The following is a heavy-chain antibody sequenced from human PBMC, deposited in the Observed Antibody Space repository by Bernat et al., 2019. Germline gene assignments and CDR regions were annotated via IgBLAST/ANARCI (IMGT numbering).Heavy chain of an antibody. Sequence: VQLVESGGGLVQPGGSLRLSCAASGFTFSSYGMHWVRQAPGKGLEWVAGIWYDESNKYYADSVKGRFTISRDNSKNTLYLQMNSLRDEDTAVYYCARGAARNSDEFDYWGQGTLVTVSS. CDR1: GFTFSSYG. J-gene: IGHJ4*02. D-gene: IGHD5-18*01. CDR3: ARGAARNSDEFDY. V-gene: IGHV3-33*01. CDR2: IWYDESNK.